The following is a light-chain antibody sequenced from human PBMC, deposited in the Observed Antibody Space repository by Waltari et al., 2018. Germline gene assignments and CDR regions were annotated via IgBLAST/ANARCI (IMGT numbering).Light chain of an antibody. CDR1: QGIFSN. CDR3: QQYNVWPPIT. CDR2: GAS. Sequence: EILMTQSPATLSVSPGERATLSCRASQGIFSNLAWYQQRPGQAPRLLIYGASTRAPGVPSRFSGSGSGTEFTLTIRSLQSEDSAVYYCQQYNVWPPITFGQGTRLEIK. J-gene: IGKJ5*01. V-gene: IGKV3-15*01.